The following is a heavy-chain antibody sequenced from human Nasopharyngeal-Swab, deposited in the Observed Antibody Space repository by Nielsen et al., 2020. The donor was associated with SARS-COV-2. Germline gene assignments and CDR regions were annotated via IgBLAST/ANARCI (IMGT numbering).Heavy chain of an antibody. J-gene: IGHJ5*02. CDR3: ARDWTKFDP. D-gene: IGHD2-8*01. V-gene: IGHV1-8*01. Sequence: WVRQAPGQGLEWMGWMNPNSGNTGYAQKFQGRVTMTRNTSINTAYMQLSSLRPEDTAVYYCARDWTKFDPWGQGTLVTVSS. CDR2: MNPNSGNT.